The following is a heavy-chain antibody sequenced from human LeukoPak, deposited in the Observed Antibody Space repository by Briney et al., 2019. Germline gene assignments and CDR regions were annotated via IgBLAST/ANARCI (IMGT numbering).Heavy chain of an antibody. J-gene: IGHJ4*02. D-gene: IGHD6-19*01. CDR3: AKGTLGVAANFDY. V-gene: IGHV3-30*18. CDR2: ISYDGSNK. CDR1: GFTLSSSG. Sequence: PGKSLRLSCAASGFTLSSSGMHWVRQGPGKGLEWVAVISYDGSNKYYADSVKGRFTISRDNSKDTLYLQMNSLRAEDTAVYYCAKGTLGVAANFDYWGQGTPVTVSS.